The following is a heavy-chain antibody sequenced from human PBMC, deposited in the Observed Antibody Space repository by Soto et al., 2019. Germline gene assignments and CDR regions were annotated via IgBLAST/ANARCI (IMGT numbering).Heavy chain of an antibody. CDR3: TSCGYSRGWFYDY. D-gene: IGHD6-19*01. J-gene: IGHJ4*02. CDR2: ISYDGSNK. Sequence: QVQLVESGGGVVQPGRSLRLSCAASGFTFSSYGMHWVRQAPGKGLEWVAVISYDGSNKYYADSVKGRFTISRDNSKNTRYLHMNSVKAEDMAEYYCTSCGYSRGWFYDYCCQGTLVT. V-gene: IGHV3-30-3*01. CDR1: GFTFSSYG.